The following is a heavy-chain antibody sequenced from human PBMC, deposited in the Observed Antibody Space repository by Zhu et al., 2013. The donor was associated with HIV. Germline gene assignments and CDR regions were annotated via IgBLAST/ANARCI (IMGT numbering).Heavy chain of an antibody. J-gene: IGHJ4*02. D-gene: IGHD3-22*01. Sequence: QVQLMQSGPEVKRPGSSVRVSCKSTGGSFSHYAMNWVRQAPGQGFEWMGGIIPAFGVVNYAQRFQGRISISANKETSTDFLDLRSLTSGDTGIYYCARREKAYDNSGLFDYWGQGTLVTVSS. V-gene: IGHV1-69*17. CDR3: ARREKAYDNSGLFDY. CDR1: GGSFSHYA. CDR2: IIPAFGVV.